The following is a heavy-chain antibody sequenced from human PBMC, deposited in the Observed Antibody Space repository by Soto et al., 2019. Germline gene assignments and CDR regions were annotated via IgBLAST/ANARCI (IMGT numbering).Heavy chain of an antibody. CDR3: ARDIMQCGNSALEGRVAA. V-gene: IGHV4-4*07. J-gene: IGHJ5*02. CDR1: GASMTSDS. D-gene: IGHD2-15*01. Sequence: SEALSFTCTVSGASMTSDSWSWLRQPAGKGLEWIGRVDISGTTNYNPSLKNRVTMSVDTSKNQFSLRLSSVTAADTAVYFCARDIMQCGNSALEGRVAAWGQATLVIV. CDR2: VDISGTT.